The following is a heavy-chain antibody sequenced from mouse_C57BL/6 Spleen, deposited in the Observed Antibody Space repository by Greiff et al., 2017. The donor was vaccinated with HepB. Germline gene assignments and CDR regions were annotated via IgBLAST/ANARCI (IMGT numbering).Heavy chain of an antibody. CDR3: ATNWDVYFDY. V-gene: IGHV1-82*01. J-gene: IGHJ2*01. CDR2: IYPGDGDT. D-gene: IGHD4-1*01. CDR1: GYAFSSSW. Sequence: VQLKESGPELVKPGASVKISCKASGYAFSSSWMNWVKQRPGKGLEWIGRIYPGDGDTNYNGKFKGKATLTADKSSSTAYMQLSSLTSEDSAVYFCATNWDVYFDYWGQGTTLTVSS.